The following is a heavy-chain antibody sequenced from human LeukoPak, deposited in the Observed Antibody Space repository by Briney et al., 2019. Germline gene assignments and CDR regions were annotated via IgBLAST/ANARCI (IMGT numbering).Heavy chain of an antibody. CDR2: IIPIFGTA. CDR1: GGTFTSYA. J-gene: IGHJ6*03. V-gene: IGHV1-69*05. Sequence: SVRVSSTASGGTFTSYAISWVRQAPGQGGEGRGGIIPIFGTANYAQKFQGRVTITTDESTSTAYMELSSLRSEDTAVYYCARAQVPYYYYMDVWGKGTTVTVSS. CDR3: ARAQVPYYYYMDV.